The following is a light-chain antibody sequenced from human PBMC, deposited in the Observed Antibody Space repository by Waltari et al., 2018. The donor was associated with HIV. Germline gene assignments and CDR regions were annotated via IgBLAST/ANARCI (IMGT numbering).Light chain of an antibody. CDR3: AAWDDSLAEPYVL. CDR2: SDN. CDR1: TATNGTNS. V-gene: IGLV1-44*01. Sequence: QSVRAQPPSGSGTPGQRVTITCSGTTATNGTNSVNGYHQLPGTAPKLLIFSDNQRPSGVPDRFSGSKSGTSASLAISGLQSEDEGDYYCAAWDDSLAEPYVLFGGGTRLTVL. J-gene: IGLJ2*01.